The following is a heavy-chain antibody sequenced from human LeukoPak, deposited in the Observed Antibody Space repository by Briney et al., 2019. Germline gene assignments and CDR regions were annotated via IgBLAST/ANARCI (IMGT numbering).Heavy chain of an antibody. CDR3: ARVSTGTGTYWFDP. D-gene: IGHD1-14*01. CDR1: GGSITSSGYS. V-gene: IGHV4-30-2*01. CDR2: VYHSGNT. Sequence: PSETLSLTCTVSGGSITSSGYSWSWIRQPPGKGLEYIGYVYHSGNTYYNPSLKSRVTMSVDRSKNQFSLKLSSATAADTAVYYCARVSTGTGTYWFDPWGQGTLVTVSS. J-gene: IGHJ5*02.